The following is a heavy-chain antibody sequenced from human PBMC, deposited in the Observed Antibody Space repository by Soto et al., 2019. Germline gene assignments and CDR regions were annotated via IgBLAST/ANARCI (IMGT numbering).Heavy chain of an antibody. Sequence: PSETLSLPCTVSGGSISSGGYYWSWIRQHPGKGLEWIGYIYYSGSTNYNPSLKSRVTISVDTSKNQFSLKLSSVTAADTAVYYCARDRTTVVTDSWGQGTMVTVSS. CDR1: GGSISSGGYY. D-gene: IGHD4-17*01. V-gene: IGHV4-61*08. J-gene: IGHJ5*01. CDR2: IYYSGST. CDR3: ARDRTTVVTDS.